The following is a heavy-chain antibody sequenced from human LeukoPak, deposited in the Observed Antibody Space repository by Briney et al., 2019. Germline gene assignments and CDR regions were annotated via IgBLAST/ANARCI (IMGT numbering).Heavy chain of an antibody. J-gene: IGHJ1*01. D-gene: IGHD6-13*01. CDR2: ISYDGSNK. CDR1: GFTFSSYG. CDR3: AKGTSLKQQLVIGFQH. Sequence: GGSLRLSCAASGFTFSSYGMHWVCQAPGKGLEWVAVISYDGSNKYYADSVKGRFTISRDNSKNTLYLQMNSLRAEDTAVYYCAKGTSLKQQLVIGFQHWGQGTLVTVSS. V-gene: IGHV3-30*18.